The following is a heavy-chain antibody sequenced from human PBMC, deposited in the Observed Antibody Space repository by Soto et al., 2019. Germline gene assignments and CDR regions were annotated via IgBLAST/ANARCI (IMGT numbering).Heavy chain of an antibody. CDR2: ISGSGIST. CDR3: AKEKAYSSGWAGMDV. Sequence: EVQLLESGGGLVQPGGSLRLSCAASGFTFSSYAMSWVRQAPGKGLEWVSAISGSGISTYYADSVKGRFTISRDNSKNTPYLQMNSLRAEDTAVYYCAKEKAYSSGWAGMDVWGQGTTVTVSS. V-gene: IGHV3-23*01. J-gene: IGHJ6*02. CDR1: GFTFSSYA. D-gene: IGHD6-19*01.